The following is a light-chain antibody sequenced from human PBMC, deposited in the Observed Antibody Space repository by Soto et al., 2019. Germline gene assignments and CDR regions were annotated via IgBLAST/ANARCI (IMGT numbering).Light chain of an antibody. J-gene: IGLJ3*02. CDR1: YSNIGAGYE. CDR3: QSYDSSLSGSGV. V-gene: IGLV1-40*01. CDR2: GHN. Sequence: QSVLTQPPSVSGAPGQRVTISCTGSYSNIGAGYEVHWYQQIPGTAPKLLISGHNNRPSGVPDRFFGSKSGTSASLTIIGLEAEAEADDYCQSYDSSLSGSGVFGGGTKLTVL.